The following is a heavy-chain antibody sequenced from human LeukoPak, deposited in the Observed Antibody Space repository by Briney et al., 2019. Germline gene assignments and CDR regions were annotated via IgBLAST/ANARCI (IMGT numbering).Heavy chain of an antibody. J-gene: IGHJ4*02. CDR1: GFTFSSFG. CDR2: IWYDGSAK. Sequence: PGGSPRLSCAASGFTFSSFGIHWVRQAPGRGLEWVAIIWYDGSAKYFADSVKGRFTVSRDNSKNTLYLQMNSLRAEDTAVYYCARGWGGLGWFFDYWGQGTLVTVSS. CDR3: ARGWGGLGWFFDY. D-gene: IGHD4-23*01. V-gene: IGHV3-33*01.